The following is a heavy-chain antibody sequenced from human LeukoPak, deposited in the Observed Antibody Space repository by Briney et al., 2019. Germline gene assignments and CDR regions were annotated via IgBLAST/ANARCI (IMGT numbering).Heavy chain of an antibody. Sequence: ASVKVSCKASGYTFTSYYMHWVRQAPGQGLEWMGIINPSGGSTSYAQKFQGRVTITRNTSISTAYMELSSLRSEDTAVYYCARDRAALDWGQGTLVTVSS. CDR2: INPSGGST. CDR1: GYTFTSYY. V-gene: IGHV1-46*01. CDR3: ARDRAALD. J-gene: IGHJ4*02. D-gene: IGHD6-6*01.